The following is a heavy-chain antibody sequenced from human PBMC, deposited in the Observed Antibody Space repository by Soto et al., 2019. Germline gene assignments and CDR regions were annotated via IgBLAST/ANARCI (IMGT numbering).Heavy chain of an antibody. CDR1: GYSFTSYW. J-gene: IGHJ4*02. CDR2: IDPSDSYT. V-gene: IGHV5-10-1*01. Sequence: PGGSLKISCKGSGYSFTSYWISWVRQMPGKGLERRGRIDPSDSYTNYSPSFQGHVTISADNSIITAYLQWSSLKASDTAIYHGARHMDGWLLQDSWGQGTLVTVSS. D-gene: IGHD3-22*01. CDR3: ARHMDGWLLQDS.